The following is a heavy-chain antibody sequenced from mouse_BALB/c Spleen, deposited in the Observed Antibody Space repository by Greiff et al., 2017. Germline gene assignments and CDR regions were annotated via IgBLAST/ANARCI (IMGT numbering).Heavy chain of an antibody. Sequence: VQLQQSGAELVKPGASVKLSCTASGFNIKDTYMHWVKQRPEQGLEWIGRIDPANGNTKYDPKFQGKATITADTSSNTAYLQLSSLTSEDTAVYYCASGNPLPMDYWGQGTSVTVSS. CDR1: GFNIKDTY. D-gene: IGHD2-1*01. J-gene: IGHJ4*01. CDR2: IDPANGNT. V-gene: IGHV14-3*02. CDR3: ASGNPLPMDY.